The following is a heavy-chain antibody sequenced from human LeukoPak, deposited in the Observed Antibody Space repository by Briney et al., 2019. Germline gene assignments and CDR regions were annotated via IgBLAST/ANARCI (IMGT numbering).Heavy chain of an antibody. V-gene: IGHV1-69*05. Sequence: VASVKVSCKASGGTFSSSAISWVRQAPGQGLEWMGGIIPIFGTANYAQKFQGRVTITTDESTSTAYMELSSLRSEDTAVYYCASAIVVVTAIPGWFDPWGQGTLVTVSS. J-gene: IGHJ5*02. CDR1: GGTFSSSA. D-gene: IGHD2-21*02. CDR2: IIPIFGTA. CDR3: ASAIVVVTAIPGWFDP.